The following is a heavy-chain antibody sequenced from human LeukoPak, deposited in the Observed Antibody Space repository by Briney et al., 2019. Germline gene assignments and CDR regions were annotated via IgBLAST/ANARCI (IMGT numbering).Heavy chain of an antibody. CDR3: ARGSRVVSDSSGYYYGGSSFDY. Sequence: GGSLRLSCAASGFTFSSYSMNWVRQAPGKGLEWVSSISSSSSYIYYADSVKGRFTISRDNAKNSLYLQMNSLRAEDTAVYYCARGSRVVSDSSGYYYGGSSFDYWGQGTLVTVSS. D-gene: IGHD3-22*01. J-gene: IGHJ4*02. CDR1: GFTFSSYS. CDR2: ISSSSSYI. V-gene: IGHV3-21*01.